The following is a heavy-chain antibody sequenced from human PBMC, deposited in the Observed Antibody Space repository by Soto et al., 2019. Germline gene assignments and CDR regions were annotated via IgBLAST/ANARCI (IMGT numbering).Heavy chain of an antibody. J-gene: IGHJ6*02. CDR3: ARDFSAPADILTGYYPTHYYYYYGMDV. V-gene: IGHV3-33*01. D-gene: IGHD3-9*01. CDR1: GFTFSSYG. Sequence: QVQLVESGGGVVQPGRSLRLSCAASGFTFSSYGMHWVRQAPGKGLEWVAVIWYDGSNKYYADSVKGRFTISRDNSKNTLYLQMNSLRAEDTAVYYCARDFSAPADILTGYYPTHYYYYYGMDVWGQGTTVTVSS. CDR2: IWYDGSNK.